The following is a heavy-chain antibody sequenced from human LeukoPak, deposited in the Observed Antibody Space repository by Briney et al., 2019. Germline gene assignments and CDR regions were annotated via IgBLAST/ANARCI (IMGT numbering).Heavy chain of an antibody. CDR1: GFTFSSYG. D-gene: IGHD5-24*01. Sequence: GGSLRLSCAASGFTFSSYGMHWVRQAPGKGLEWVAVIWYDGSNKYYAGSVKGRFTISRDNSKNTLYLQMNSLRAEDTAVYYCAREIGDGSSDAFDIWGQGTMVTVSS. CDR2: IWYDGSNK. V-gene: IGHV3-33*01. CDR3: AREIGDGSSDAFDI. J-gene: IGHJ3*02.